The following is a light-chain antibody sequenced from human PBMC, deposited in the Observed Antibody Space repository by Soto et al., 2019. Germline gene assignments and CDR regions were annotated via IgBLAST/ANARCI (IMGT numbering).Light chain of an antibody. CDR2: GAS. CDR3: HQYGSLYT. V-gene: IGKV3-20*01. J-gene: IGKJ2*01. CDR1: QSVSSIY. Sequence: ELVLTQSPGTLSLSPGERATLSCRASQSVSSIYLAWYLQKPGQAPRLLIYGASSRATGIPDRFSGSGSGTDFTLTISRLEPEDFAVYYCHQYGSLYTFGQGTKLEIK.